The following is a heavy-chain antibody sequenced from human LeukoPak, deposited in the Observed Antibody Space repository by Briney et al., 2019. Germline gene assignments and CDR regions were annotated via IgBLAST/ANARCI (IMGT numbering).Heavy chain of an antibody. Sequence: GGSLRLSCAASGFTFSNCAMHWVRQAPGKGLEWVTFIGYDGSNKFYADSVKGRFTISRDNSKNMVYLQMNSLRTEDTAIFYCVKHGASAGLDYWGQGTLVTVSS. CDR2: IGYDGSNK. V-gene: IGHV3-30*02. CDR1: GFTFSNCA. D-gene: IGHD6-13*01. J-gene: IGHJ4*02. CDR3: VKHGASAGLDY.